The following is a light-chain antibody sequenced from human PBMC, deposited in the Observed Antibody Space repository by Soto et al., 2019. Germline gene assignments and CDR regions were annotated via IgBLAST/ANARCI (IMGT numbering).Light chain of an antibody. V-gene: IGKV3-11*01. Sequence: EIVLTQSPATLSLSPGETATLSCRASQSVNSQLVWYRQRPGQAPRLLIWDTYNRATGIPARISGSGSGTDYTLTITGLEPEDFAVYYCQHRNSWPLTFGGGTKVEV. CDR1: QSVNSQ. J-gene: IGKJ4*01. CDR3: QHRNSWPLT. CDR2: DTY.